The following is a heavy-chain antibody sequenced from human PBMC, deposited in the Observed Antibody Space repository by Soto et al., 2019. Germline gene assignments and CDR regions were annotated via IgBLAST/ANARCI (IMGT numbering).Heavy chain of an antibody. CDR2: ISSSGSTI. D-gene: IGHD2-2*01. V-gene: IGHV3-11*01. CDR3: ARGRCSSTSCYGLLGWFDP. Sequence: GGSLRLSCAASGFTFSDYYMSWIRQAPGKGLEWASYISSSGSTIYYADSVKGRFTISRDNAKNSLYLQMNSLRAEDTAVYYCARGRCSSTSCYGLLGWFDPWGQGTLVTVSS. CDR1: GFTFSDYY. J-gene: IGHJ5*02.